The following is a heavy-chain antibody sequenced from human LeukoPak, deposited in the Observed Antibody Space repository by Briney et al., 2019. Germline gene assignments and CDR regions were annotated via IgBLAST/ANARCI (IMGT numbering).Heavy chain of an antibody. CDR1: GFTFSDYY. Sequence: PGGSLRLSCAASGFTFSDYYMSWIRQAPGKGLEWVSYISSSSSYTNYADSVKGRFTISRDNAKNSLYLQMNSLGAEDTAVYYCARSGSTVTTYYFDYWGQGTLVTVSS. CDR2: ISSSSSYT. CDR3: ARSGSTVTTYYFDY. J-gene: IGHJ4*02. D-gene: IGHD4-17*01. V-gene: IGHV3-11*03.